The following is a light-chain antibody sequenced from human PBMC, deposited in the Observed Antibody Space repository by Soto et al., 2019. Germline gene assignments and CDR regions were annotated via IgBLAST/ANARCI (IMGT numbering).Light chain of an antibody. CDR1: SSDVGAYTF. V-gene: IGLV2-14*03. J-gene: IGLJ1*01. CDR2: DVS. Sequence: QSALTQPASLSGSPGQSITISCTGTSSDVGAYTFVSWYQQHPDKVPKLMIFDVSRRPSGVSDRFSGSKSGNTASLTISGLQPEDKADYYCSLYTSSSTHVFGSGTKVTVL. CDR3: SLYTSSSTHV.